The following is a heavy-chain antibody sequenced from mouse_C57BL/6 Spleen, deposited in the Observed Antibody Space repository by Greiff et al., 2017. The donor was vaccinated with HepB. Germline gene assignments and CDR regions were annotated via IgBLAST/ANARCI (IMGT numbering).Heavy chain of an antibody. CDR3: AKGNYYDYDGFAY. D-gene: IGHD2-4*01. V-gene: IGHV5-17*01. Sequence: EVMLVESGGGLVKPGGSLKLSCAASGFTFSDYGMHWVRQAPEKGLEWVAYISSGSSTIYYADTVKGRFTISRDNAKNTLFLQMTSLRSEDTAMYYCAKGNYYDYDGFAYWGQGTLVTVSA. CDR2: ISSGSSTI. CDR1: GFTFSDYG. J-gene: IGHJ3*01.